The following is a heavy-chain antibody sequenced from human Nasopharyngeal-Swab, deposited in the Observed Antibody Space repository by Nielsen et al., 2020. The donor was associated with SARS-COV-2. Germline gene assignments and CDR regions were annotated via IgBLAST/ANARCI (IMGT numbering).Heavy chain of an antibody. V-gene: IGHV5-10-1*01. Sequence: VRQAPGKGLEWMGRIDPSDSYTNYSPSFQGHVTISADKSTSTAYLQWSSLKASDTAMYYCARRGGTAGSDAFDIWGQGTMVTVSS. CDR2: IDPSDSYT. J-gene: IGHJ3*02. CDR3: ARRGGTAGSDAFDI. D-gene: IGHD6-13*01.